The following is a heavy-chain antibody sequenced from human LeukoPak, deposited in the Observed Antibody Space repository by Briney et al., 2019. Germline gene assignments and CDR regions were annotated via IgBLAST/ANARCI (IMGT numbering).Heavy chain of an antibody. CDR3: VGGAAAGQH. CDR1: GFTFDDYT. V-gene: IGHV3-74*01. D-gene: IGHD6-13*01. Sequence: PGGSLRLSCAASGFTFDDYTMHWVRQAPGKGLVWVSRINSDGSSTSYADSVKGRFTISRDNAKNTLYLQMNSLRAEDTAVYYCVGGAAAGQHWGQGTLVTVSS. CDR2: INSDGSST. J-gene: IGHJ1*01.